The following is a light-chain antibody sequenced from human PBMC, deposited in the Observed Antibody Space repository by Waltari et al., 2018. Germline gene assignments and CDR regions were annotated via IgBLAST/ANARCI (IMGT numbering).Light chain of an antibody. CDR1: SRDVGYFNH. CDR2: DVT. CDR3: SSYTGRGTVI. V-gene: IGLV2-14*01. J-gene: IGLJ2*01. Sequence: PGQSITISCTGTSRDVGYFNHVSWFQHHPDSAPKLLIYDVTDRPSGVSSRFSGSKSVNTASLTISGLQAEDEADYYCSSYTGRGTVIFGGGTKLTVL.